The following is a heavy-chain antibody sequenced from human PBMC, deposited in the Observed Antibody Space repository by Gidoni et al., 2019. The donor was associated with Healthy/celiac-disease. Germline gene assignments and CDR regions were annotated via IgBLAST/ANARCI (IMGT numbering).Heavy chain of an antibody. CDR3: ARELITKMISKRGWFDP. CDR1: GGSISSGSYY. Sequence: QVQLQESGPGLVKPSQTLSLTCTVSGGSISSGSYYWSWIRQPAGKGLEWIGRIYTSGSTNYNPSLKSRVTISVDTSKNQFSLKLSSVTAADTAVYYCARELITKMISKRGWFDPWGQGTLVTVSS. D-gene: IGHD3-10*01. V-gene: IGHV4-61*02. J-gene: IGHJ5*02. CDR2: IYTSGST.